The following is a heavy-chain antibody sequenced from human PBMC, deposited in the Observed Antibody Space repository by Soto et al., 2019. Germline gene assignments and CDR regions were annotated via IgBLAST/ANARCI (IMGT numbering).Heavy chain of an antibody. CDR3: ARAGSYGKIYDY. Sequence: GGSLRLSCAASGFTFSSYDMHWVRQATGKGLEWVSAIGTAGDTYYPGSVKGRFTISRENAKNSLYLQMNSLRAEDTAVYYCARAGSYGKIYDYWGQGTLVTVSS. J-gene: IGHJ4*02. D-gene: IGHD5-18*01. CDR1: GFTFSSYD. V-gene: IGHV3-13*01. CDR2: IGTAGDT.